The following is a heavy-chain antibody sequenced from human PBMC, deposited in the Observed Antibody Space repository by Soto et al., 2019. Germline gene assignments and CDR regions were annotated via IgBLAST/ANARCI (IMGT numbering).Heavy chain of an antibody. CDR1: GFTFSSYA. D-gene: IGHD1-26*01. Sequence: EVQLLESGGGLVRAGGSLRLSCTASGFTFSSYAMGWVRQAPGKGLEWVSSIDSSGSDTYYADSVKGRFTMSRDTSMNPLLHQMSSLSTEDTARYYCASRLLGATVTSLDHWGQGTLVTVSS. CDR2: IDSSGSDT. CDR3: ASRLLGATVTSLDH. V-gene: IGHV3-23*05. J-gene: IGHJ4*01.